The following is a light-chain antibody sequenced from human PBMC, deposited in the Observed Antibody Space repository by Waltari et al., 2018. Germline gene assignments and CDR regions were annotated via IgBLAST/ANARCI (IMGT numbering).Light chain of an antibody. CDR2: AAS. V-gene: IGKV1-39*01. CDR1: QTIRTY. CDR3: QQSYTTPRT. J-gene: IGKJ1*01. Sequence: DIQMTQSPSSLSASVGDRFTITCRASQTIRTYLNWYQQKPGKAPKLLIFAASTLQSKVPSRFSGSGSGTDFTLTISSLQPEDFATYYCQQSYTTPRTFGQGTKVEIK.